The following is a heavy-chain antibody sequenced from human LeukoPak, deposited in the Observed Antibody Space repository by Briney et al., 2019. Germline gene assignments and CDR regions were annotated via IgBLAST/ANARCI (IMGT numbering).Heavy chain of an antibody. D-gene: IGHD4-17*01. CDR1: GGTFSSYA. CDR3: ARIPPQSTVTTGVKAGRGYWFDP. CDR2: IIPIFGTA. Sequence: ASVKVSCKASGGTFSSYAISWVRQAPGQGLEWMGGIIPIFGTANYAQKFQGRVTITADESTGTAYMELSSLRSEDTAVYYCARIPPQSTVTTGVKAGRGYWFDPWGQGTLVTVSS. J-gene: IGHJ5*02. V-gene: IGHV1-69*13.